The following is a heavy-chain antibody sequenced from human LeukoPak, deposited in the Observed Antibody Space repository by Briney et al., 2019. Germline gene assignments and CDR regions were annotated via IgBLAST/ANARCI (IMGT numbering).Heavy chain of an antibody. CDR3: ARGACCTRPYYMDV. CDR1: GGSVSSGGYY. D-gene: IGHD2-2*01. CDR2: IYHSGST. J-gene: IGHJ6*03. Sequence: SETLSLTCTVSGGSVSSGGYYWSWIRQHPGKGLEWIGYIYHSGSTYHNPSLKSRVTISVDTSKNQFSLKLSSVTAADTAVYYCARGACCTRPYYMDVWGKGTTVTVSS. V-gene: IGHV4-31*03.